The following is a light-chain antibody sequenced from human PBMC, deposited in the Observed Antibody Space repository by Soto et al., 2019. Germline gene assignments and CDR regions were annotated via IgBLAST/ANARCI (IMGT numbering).Light chain of an antibody. Sequence: QAVVTQPPSVSGAPGQRVTISCTGSSSNIGAGYDVHWYQQLPGTAPKLLIYGNSNRPSGVPDRFSGSKSGTSASLAITGLQAVDEADYYCQSYDSSLRGVFGTGTKVTVL. CDR2: GNS. CDR1: SSNIGAGYD. J-gene: IGLJ1*01. CDR3: QSYDSSLRGV. V-gene: IGLV1-40*01.